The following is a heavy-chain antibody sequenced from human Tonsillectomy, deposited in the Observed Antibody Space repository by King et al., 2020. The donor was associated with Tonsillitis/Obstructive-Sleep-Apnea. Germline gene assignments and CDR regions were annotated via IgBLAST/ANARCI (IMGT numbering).Heavy chain of an antibody. CDR2: IYYSGSD. CDR3: AREHCNTTTCSGLEY. D-gene: IGHD2-2*01. Sequence: QLQESGPGLVKPSETMSLSCTVSGGSITSDYWSWIRQPPGKGLEWIGYIYYSGSDRYNPSLQSRVTVTVDTSKNQFSLKLSSVTAADTAVYYCAREHCNTTTCSGLEYWGQGTLVTVSS. J-gene: IGHJ4*02. CDR1: GGSITSDY. V-gene: IGHV4-59*01.